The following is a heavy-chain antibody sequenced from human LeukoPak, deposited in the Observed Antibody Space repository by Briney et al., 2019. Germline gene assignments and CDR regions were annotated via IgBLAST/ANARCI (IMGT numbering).Heavy chain of an antibody. V-gene: IGHV3-23*01. D-gene: IGHD6-19*01. Sequence: GGSLRLSCAASGFTFSSYAMSWVRQAPGKGLEWVSAISGSGGSTYYADSVKGRFTISRDNSKNTLYLQMNSLRAEDTAVYYCAKDPPSIAVAIDDAFDIWGQGTMVTVSS. J-gene: IGHJ3*02. CDR3: AKDPPSIAVAIDDAFDI. CDR1: GFTFSSYA. CDR2: ISGSGGST.